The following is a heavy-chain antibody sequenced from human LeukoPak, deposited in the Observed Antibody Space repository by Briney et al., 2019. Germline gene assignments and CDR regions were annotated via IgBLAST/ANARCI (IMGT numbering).Heavy chain of an antibody. D-gene: IGHD6-19*01. V-gene: IGHV4-59*01. CDR3: VGSSGWLLVLNV. J-gene: IGHJ6*02. CDR2: IYYSGST. CDR1: GGSISSYY. Sequence: PSETLSPTCTVSGGSISSYYWSWIRQPPGKGLEWIGYIYYSGSTNYNPSLKSRVTISVDTSKNQFSLKLSSVTAADTAVYYCVGSSGWLLVLNVWGQGTTVTVSS.